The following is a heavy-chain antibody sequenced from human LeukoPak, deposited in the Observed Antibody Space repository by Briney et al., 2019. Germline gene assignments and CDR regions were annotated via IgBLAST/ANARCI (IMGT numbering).Heavy chain of an antibody. Sequence: PSETLSLTCTVSGGSISSSSYYWGWIRQPPGKGLEWIGSIYYSGSTYYNPSLKSRVTISVDTSKNQFSLKLSSVTAADTAVYYCARGGKYSSGWYWVDYWGQGTLVTVSS. J-gene: IGHJ4*02. CDR2: IYYSGST. V-gene: IGHV4-39*07. CDR3: ARGGKYSSGWYWVDY. CDR1: GGSISSSSYY. D-gene: IGHD6-19*01.